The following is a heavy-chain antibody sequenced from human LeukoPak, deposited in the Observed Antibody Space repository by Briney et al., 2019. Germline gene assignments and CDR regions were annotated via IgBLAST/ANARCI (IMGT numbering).Heavy chain of an antibody. CDR1: GFTFSSYG. V-gene: IGHV3-30*03. Sequence: GRSLRLSCAASGFTFSSYGMHWVRQAPGKGLEWVAVISYDGSDKYYADSVKGRFTISRDNSKNTLYLQLSSLRAEDTAVYYCARPVGARGPFDYWGQGTLVTVSS. CDR2: ISYDGSDK. D-gene: IGHD1-26*01. J-gene: IGHJ4*02. CDR3: ARPVGARGPFDY.